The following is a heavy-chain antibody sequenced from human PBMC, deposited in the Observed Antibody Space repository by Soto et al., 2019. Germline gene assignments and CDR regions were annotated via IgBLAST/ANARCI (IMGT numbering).Heavy chain of an antibody. Sequence: SETLSLTCTVSGGSISSSSYYWGWIRQPPGKGLEWIGSIYYSGSTYYNPSLKSRVTISVDTSKNQFSLKLSSVTAADTAVYYCARQEAGYYNPSGYWGQGTLVTVSS. J-gene: IGHJ4*02. V-gene: IGHV4-39*01. D-gene: IGHD3-9*01. CDR2: IYYSGST. CDR3: ARQEAGYYNPSGY. CDR1: GGSISSSSYY.